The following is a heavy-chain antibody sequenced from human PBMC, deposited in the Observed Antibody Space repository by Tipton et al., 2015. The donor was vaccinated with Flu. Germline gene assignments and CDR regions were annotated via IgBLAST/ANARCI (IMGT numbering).Heavy chain of an antibody. Sequence: TLSLTCNVSGGSISGSHSYWAWIRRPPGKGLEWIASIYSSGTTYYSPSVKNRASISVDTPKNFFSLELTSVTAADTAVYYCARRTTLDTWFDPWGQGTLVTVSS. D-gene: IGHD4-23*01. CDR3: ARRTTLDTWFDP. CDR2: IYSSGTT. J-gene: IGHJ5*02. CDR1: GGSISGSHSY. V-gene: IGHV4-39*07.